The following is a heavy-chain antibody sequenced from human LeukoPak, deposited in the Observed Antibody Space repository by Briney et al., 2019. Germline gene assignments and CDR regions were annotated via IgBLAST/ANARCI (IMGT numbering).Heavy chain of an antibody. J-gene: IGHJ5*02. CDR2: TNDSGGST. CDR3: ARFYSSSWYVSRSVVGYNWFDP. V-gene: IGHV3-23*01. CDR1: GFTFSSYA. D-gene: IGHD6-13*01. Sequence: PGGSLRLSCAASGFTFSSYAMIWVRQAPGKGLEWVSGTNDSGGSTYYADSVKGRFTISRDNAKNTLYLQMNSLRAEDTAVYYCARFYSSSWYVSRSVVGYNWFDPWGQGTLVTVSS.